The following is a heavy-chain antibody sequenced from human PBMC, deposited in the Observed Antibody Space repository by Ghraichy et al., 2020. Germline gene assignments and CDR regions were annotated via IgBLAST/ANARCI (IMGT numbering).Heavy chain of an antibody. V-gene: IGHV6-1*01. D-gene: IGHD6-13*01. CDR2: TYYRSKWYN. CDR3: ARDLMSNGRSIAAAVYYFDY. CDR1: GDSVSSNSAA. J-gene: IGHJ4*02. Sequence: SQTLSLTCAISGDSVSSNSAAWNWIRQSPSRGLEWLGRTYYRSKWYNDYAVSVKSRITINPDTSKNQFSLQLNSVTPEDTAVYYCARDLMSNGRSIAAAVYYFDYWGQGTLVTVSS.